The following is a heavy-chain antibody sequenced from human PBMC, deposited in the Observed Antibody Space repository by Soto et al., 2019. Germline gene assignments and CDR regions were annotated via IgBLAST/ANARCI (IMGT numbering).Heavy chain of an antibody. V-gene: IGHV4-4*02. J-gene: IGHJ4*02. CDR1: GASLSSSRW. CDR3: VRDDSPSGSYFY. D-gene: IGHD1-26*01. Sequence: QVQLQESGPGLVKPSGTLSLTCAVSGASLSSSRWWSWVRQPPGKGLEWIGEINHRGSTNTKPSLKSRVTISVDKSKHQFSLNLTSLTAADPAVYYCVRDDSPSGSYFYWGQGILVTVSS. CDR2: INHRGST.